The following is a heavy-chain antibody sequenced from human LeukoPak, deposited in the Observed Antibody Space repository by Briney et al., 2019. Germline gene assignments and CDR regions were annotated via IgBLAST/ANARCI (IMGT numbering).Heavy chain of an antibody. CDR2: MNPNSGNT. CDR1: GYTFTSYD. Sequence: EASVKVSCKASGYTFTSYDINWVRQATGQGLEWMGWMNPNSGNTGYAQKFQGRVTMTRNTSISTAYMELSSLRSEDTAVYYCARGLLSSGWYSDYWGQGTLVTVSS. J-gene: IGHJ4*02. D-gene: IGHD6-19*01. CDR3: ARGLLSSGWYSDY. V-gene: IGHV1-8*02.